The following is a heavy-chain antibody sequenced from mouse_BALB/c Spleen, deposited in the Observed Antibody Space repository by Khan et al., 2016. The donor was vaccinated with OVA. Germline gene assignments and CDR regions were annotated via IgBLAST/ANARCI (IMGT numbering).Heavy chain of an antibody. Sequence: QVQLQESGPGLVAPSQSLSITCTVSGFSLTNYGVHWVRQPPGKGLEWLVVIWSDGYTTYNSALKSRLSISKDNSKSQVFLKMNSLQTDATAIYVCARYGVGYAMDYGGQGTSVTVSS. CDR2: IWSDGYT. D-gene: IGHD1-1*02. CDR1: GFSLTNYG. J-gene: IGHJ4*01. V-gene: IGHV2-6*02. CDR3: ARYGVGYAMDY.